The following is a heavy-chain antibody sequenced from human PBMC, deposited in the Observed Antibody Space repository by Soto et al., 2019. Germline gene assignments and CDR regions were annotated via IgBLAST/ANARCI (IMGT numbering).Heavy chain of an antibody. Sequence: GGSLRLSCAASGFTFSSYSMNWVRQAPGKGLEWVSSISSSSSYIYYADSVKGRFTISRDNAKNSLYLQMNSLRAEDTAVYYCARGFTDPGRIGFGVVIGMDVWGQGTTVTVSS. CDR2: ISSSSSYI. J-gene: IGHJ6*02. D-gene: IGHD3-3*01. CDR3: ARGFTDPGRIGFGVVIGMDV. V-gene: IGHV3-21*01. CDR1: GFTFSSYS.